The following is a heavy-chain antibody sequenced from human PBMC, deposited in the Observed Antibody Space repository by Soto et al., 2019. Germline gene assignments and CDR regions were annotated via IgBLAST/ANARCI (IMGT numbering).Heavy chain of an antibody. Sequence: SVKVSCKASGDVFRSYGINWVRQAPGQGLEWMGGIIPTSGTTNYAQKFQGRVAITADESTDTVYMELSRLRSEDTAVYFCARVRCFNGLCHTADYGMDVWGQGTTVTVSS. J-gene: IGHJ6*02. D-gene: IGHD2-8*01. CDR1: GDVFRSYG. CDR2: IIPTSGTT. CDR3: ARVRCFNGLCHTADYGMDV. V-gene: IGHV1-69*13.